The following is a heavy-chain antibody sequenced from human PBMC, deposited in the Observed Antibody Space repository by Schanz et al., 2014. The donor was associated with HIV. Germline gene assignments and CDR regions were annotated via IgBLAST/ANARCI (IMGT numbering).Heavy chain of an antibody. V-gene: IGHV3-30*18. CDR1: GFTFSNYG. D-gene: IGHD3-22*01. J-gene: IGHJ4*02. CDR3: AKAIVYYDTSGYDY. CDR2: ISYDGTKK. Sequence: QVQLVESGGGVVQPGRSLKLSCAASGFTFSNYGMHWVRQAPGKGLEWVAVISYDGTKKHYADSVKGRFTISRDNSRNALYLHMNSLRADDTAIYYCAKAIVYYDTSGYDYWGQGTLVTVSS.